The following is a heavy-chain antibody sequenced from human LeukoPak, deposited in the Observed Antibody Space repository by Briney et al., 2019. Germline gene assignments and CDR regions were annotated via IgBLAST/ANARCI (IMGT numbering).Heavy chain of an antibody. V-gene: IGHV3-23*01. CDR1: GFTFSSYA. Sequence: AGGSLRPSCAASGFTFSSYAMSWVRQAPRKGLEWVSSISGSGGSTHYADSVKGRFTISRDNSKNTLYLQMNSLRVEDTAVYYCAKVGDSSGYYVVDYWGQGTLVTVSS. CDR2: ISGSGGST. J-gene: IGHJ4*02. D-gene: IGHD3-22*01. CDR3: AKVGDSSGYYVVDY.